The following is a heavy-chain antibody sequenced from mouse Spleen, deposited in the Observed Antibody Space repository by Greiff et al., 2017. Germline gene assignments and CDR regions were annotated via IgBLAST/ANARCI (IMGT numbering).Heavy chain of an antibody. CDR2: INPSNGGT. CDR1: GYTFTSYW. Sequence: QVQLQQPGTELVKPGASVKLSCKASGYTFTSYWMHWVKQRPGQGLEWIGNINPSNGGTNYNEKFKSQATLTVDKSSSTAYMQLSSLTSEDSAVYYCASSTMITTKAMDYWGQGTSVTVSS. V-gene: IGHV1-53*01. CDR3: ASSTMITTKAMDY. J-gene: IGHJ4*01. D-gene: IGHD2-4*01.